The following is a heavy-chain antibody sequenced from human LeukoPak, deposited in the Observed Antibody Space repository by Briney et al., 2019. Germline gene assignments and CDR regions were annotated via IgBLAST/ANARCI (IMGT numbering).Heavy chain of an antibody. D-gene: IGHD6-13*01. Sequence: SETLSLTRTVSGDSIISYYWSWIRQPAGKGLEWIGRIHTSGSTNYNPSLKSRVTMSVDTSKNQFSLKLSSVTAADTAMYYCARVSIAAAGGWFDPWGQGTLVTVSS. CDR3: ARVSIAAAGGWFDP. J-gene: IGHJ5*02. CDR1: GDSIISYY. V-gene: IGHV4-4*07. CDR2: IHTSGST.